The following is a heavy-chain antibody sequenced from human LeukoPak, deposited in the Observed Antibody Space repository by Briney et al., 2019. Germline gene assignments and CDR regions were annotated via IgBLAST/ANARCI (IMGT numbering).Heavy chain of an antibody. V-gene: IGHV1-18*01. J-gene: IGHJ4*02. CDR3: ARGSLTWYYYDSSGYVY. CDR1: GYTFTSYG. Sequence: ASVTVSCTASGYTFTSYGISWVRQAPGRGLEWMGWISAYNGNTNYAQKLQGRVTMTTDTSTSTAYMELRSLRSDDAAVYYCARGSLTWYYYDSSGYVYWGQGTLVTVSS. D-gene: IGHD3-22*01. CDR2: ISAYNGNT.